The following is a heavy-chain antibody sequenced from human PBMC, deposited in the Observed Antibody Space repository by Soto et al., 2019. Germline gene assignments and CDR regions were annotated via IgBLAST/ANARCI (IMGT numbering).Heavy chain of an antibody. V-gene: IGHV1-2*02. Sequence: ASVTVSCKASGYTFNDYYIYWVRQAPGQGLEWMGWINPDSGGTNYAQKFQGRVTMTRDTSISTAYMELTRLTSDDTAVYYCARPYCGSSSCHGWFAPWGQGTLVTVSS. CDR2: INPDSGGT. CDR3: ARPYCGSSSCHGWFAP. D-gene: IGHD2-15*01. J-gene: IGHJ5*02. CDR1: GYTFNDYY.